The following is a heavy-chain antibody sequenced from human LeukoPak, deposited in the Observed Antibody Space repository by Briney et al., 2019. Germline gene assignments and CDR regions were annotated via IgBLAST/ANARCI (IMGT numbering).Heavy chain of an antibody. CDR2: MNPNSGNT. J-gene: IGHJ6*03. D-gene: IGHD3-10*01. CDR1: GYTFTSYD. Sequence: GASVKVSCKASGYTFTSYDINWVRQATGQGLEWMGWMNPNSGNTGYAQKFQGRVTMTRNTSISTAYMELSSLRSEDTAVYYCARGSGSYYIYYYYYMDVWGKGTTVTISS. V-gene: IGHV1-8*01. CDR3: ARGSGSYYIYYYYYMDV.